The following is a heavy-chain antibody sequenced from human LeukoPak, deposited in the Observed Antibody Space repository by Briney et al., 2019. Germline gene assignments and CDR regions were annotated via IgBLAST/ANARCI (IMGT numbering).Heavy chain of an antibody. J-gene: IGHJ4*02. V-gene: IGHV3-48*02. CDR3: ARGGDSSPYYPDY. CDR1: GFTFSTYS. D-gene: IGHD3-22*01. Sequence: GGSLRLSCAASGFTFSTYSMNWVRQAPGEGREWVSYITSSSSTIYYADSVKGRFTISRDNAKNSLFLQMNSLRDEDTAVYYCARGGDSSPYYPDYWGQGTLVTVSS. CDR2: ITSSSSTI.